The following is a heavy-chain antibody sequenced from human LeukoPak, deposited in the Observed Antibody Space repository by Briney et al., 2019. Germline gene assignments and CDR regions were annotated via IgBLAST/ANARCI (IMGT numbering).Heavy chain of an antibody. CDR2: IESKTDSGTT. V-gene: IGHV3-15*04. CDR3: TRDEGDDYFDN. Sequence: GGSLRLSCAASGFPFSDAWMSWVRQAPGKGLEWVGRIESKTDSGTTEYAAPVKGGFTISRDDSKNTLYLQMNSLKTEDTAVYYCTRDEGDDYFDNWGQGTLVTVSS. D-gene: IGHD3-16*01. CDR1: GFPFSDAW. J-gene: IGHJ4*02.